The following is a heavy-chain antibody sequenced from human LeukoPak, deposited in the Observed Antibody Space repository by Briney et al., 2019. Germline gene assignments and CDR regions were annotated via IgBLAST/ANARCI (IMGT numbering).Heavy chain of an antibody. V-gene: IGHV3-30*18. CDR2: ISYDGSSK. D-gene: IGHD1-26*01. CDR3: AKDFYSGSYTTLDV. Sequence: GGSLRLSCVASGFTFSFHEMHWVRQAPGKGLEWVAVISYDGSSKYYADSVKGRISIARDNSKNTLYLQMNSLRAEDTAVYYCAKDFYSGSYTTLDVWGKGTTVTVSS. CDR1: GFTFSFHE. J-gene: IGHJ6*04.